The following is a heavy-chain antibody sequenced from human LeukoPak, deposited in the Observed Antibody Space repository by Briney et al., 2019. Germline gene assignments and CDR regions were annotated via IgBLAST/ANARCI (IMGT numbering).Heavy chain of an antibody. Sequence: PGGSLRVSCAASGFTFSAYAMSWVRQAPGKGLEWVPVISGSSGSTYYADSVKGRFTISRDNSKSTLYLQMNGLRAEDTAVYYCAREAANFDYWGQGTLVTVSP. CDR1: GFTFSAYA. CDR2: ISGSSGST. J-gene: IGHJ4*02. CDR3: AREAANFDY. V-gene: IGHV3-23*01.